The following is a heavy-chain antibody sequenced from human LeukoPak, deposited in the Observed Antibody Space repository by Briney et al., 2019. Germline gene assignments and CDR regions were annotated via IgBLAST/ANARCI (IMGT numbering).Heavy chain of an antibody. CDR1: EFTFSISA. Sequence: GGSLSLSCATSEFTFSISAMNWVRQAPGKGLEWVSSISGNGLSTFYADSVKGRFTISRDNSKNTLYLQMNSLRAEDTAVYYCAKGGSSSWNPWGQGTLVTVSS. D-gene: IGHD6-13*01. J-gene: IGHJ5*02. V-gene: IGHV3-23*01. CDR3: AKGGSSSWNP. CDR2: ISGNGLST.